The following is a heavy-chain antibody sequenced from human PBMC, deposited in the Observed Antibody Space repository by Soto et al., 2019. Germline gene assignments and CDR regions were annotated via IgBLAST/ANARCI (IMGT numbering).Heavy chain of an antibody. J-gene: IGHJ4*02. V-gene: IGHV3-23*01. Sequence: GGPLRLSCAASGFTFSSYAMSWVRQAPGKGLEWVSAMSGSGGSTYYTDSVKSRFTISRDNSKNTLYLQMNSLRAEDTAVYYCAKALRPRPFDYWGQGTLVTVSS. CDR3: AKALRPRPFDY. CDR1: GFTFSSYA. CDR2: MSGSGGST.